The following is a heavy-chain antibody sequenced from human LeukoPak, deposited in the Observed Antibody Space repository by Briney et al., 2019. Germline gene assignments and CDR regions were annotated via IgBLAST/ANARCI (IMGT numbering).Heavy chain of an antibody. Sequence: PGGSLRLSCAASGFTFSSYAMSWIRQAPGKGLEWVANIKRDGSEENYVDSVKGRFTVSRDNAKNSLYLQMSSLRVEDTAVYYCAREVEAALDPWGQGTLVTVSS. V-gene: IGHV3-7*01. CDR2: IKRDGSEE. CDR1: GFTFSSYA. D-gene: IGHD5-24*01. J-gene: IGHJ5*02. CDR3: AREVEAALDP.